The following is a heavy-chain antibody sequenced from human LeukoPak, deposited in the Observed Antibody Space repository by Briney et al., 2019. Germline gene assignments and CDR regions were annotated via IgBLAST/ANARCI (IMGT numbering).Heavy chain of an antibody. J-gene: IGHJ6*02. Sequence: PGGSLRLSCAASGFTFSSYAMSWVRQAPGKGLEWVSAISGSGGSTYYADSVKGRFTISRDNSKNTLYLQMNSLRAEDTAVYYCAKARYSGSSANYYYYGMDVWGQGTTVTVSS. CDR2: ISGSGGST. V-gene: IGHV3-23*01. D-gene: IGHD1-26*01. CDR1: GFTFSSYA. CDR3: AKARYSGSSANYYYYGMDV.